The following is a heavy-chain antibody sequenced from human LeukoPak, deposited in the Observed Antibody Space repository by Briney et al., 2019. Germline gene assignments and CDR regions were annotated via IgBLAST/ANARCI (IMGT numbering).Heavy chain of an antibody. J-gene: IGHJ4*02. D-gene: IGHD5-18*01. Sequence: SETLSLTCAVYGGSFSGYYWSWIRQPPGKGLEWIGEINHSGSTNYNPSLKSRVTISVDTSKNQFSLKLSSVTAADTAVYYCARGQLLRRPGSYTALIKAPIDFWGQGTLVTVSS. CDR1: GGSFSGYY. CDR3: ARGQLLRRPGSYTALIKAPIDF. V-gene: IGHV4-34*01. CDR2: INHSGST.